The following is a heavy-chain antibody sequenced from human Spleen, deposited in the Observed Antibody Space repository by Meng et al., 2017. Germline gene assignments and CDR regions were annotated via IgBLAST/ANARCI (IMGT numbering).Heavy chain of an antibody. CDR3: ALESGWNYFDY. CDR2: ISYDGSNK. V-gene: IGHV3-30*04. D-gene: IGHD6-19*01. J-gene: IGHJ4*02. CDR1: GFTFSSYA. Sequence: GGSLRLSCAASGFTFSSYAMHWVRQAPDKGLEWVAVISYDGSNKYYADSVKGRFTISRDNSKNTLYLQMNSLRAEDTAVYYCALESGWNYFDYWGQGTLVTVSS.